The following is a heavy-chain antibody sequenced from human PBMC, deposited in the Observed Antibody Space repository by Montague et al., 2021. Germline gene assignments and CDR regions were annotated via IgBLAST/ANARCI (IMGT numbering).Heavy chain of an antibody. J-gene: IGHJ5*02. CDR1: GASITSNIYY. CDR3: ARVFSSWYVGWFDP. CDR2: IYYSGNS. Sequence: SETLSLTCTVSGASITSNIYYWGWTRQSPGKGLEWIGSIYYSGNSFYPPSLKSRITMAVDTSKNQFSLKLSSVTAADTAIYYCARVFSSWYVGWFDPWGQGTLVTVSS. V-gene: IGHV4-39*07. D-gene: IGHD6-13*01.